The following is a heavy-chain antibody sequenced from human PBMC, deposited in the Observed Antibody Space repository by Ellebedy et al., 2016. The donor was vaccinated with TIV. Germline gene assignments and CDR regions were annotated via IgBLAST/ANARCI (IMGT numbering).Heavy chain of an antibody. CDR1: GFTFDNYA. CDR3: ATGGAAYSPFDY. J-gene: IGHJ4*02. D-gene: IGHD3-16*01. V-gene: IGHV3-23*01. Sequence: GESLKISCAASGFTFDNYAMSWVRQAPGKGPEWVATISHSGIDTYFADSVKGRFTISRDFSKNTLYLQMNNLRAEDTATYYCATGGAAYSPFDYWGQGTLVTVSS. CDR2: ISHSGIDT.